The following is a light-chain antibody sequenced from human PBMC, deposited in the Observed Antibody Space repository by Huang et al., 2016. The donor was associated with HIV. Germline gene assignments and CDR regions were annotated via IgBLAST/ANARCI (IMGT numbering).Light chain of an antibody. Sequence: EIEMTQSPATLSVSPGERATPSCRASHSVDSDLAWYQQKPGQAPRLLIYDASTRATGISAKFNGTGSGTEFSLSITNLQSEDFAVYYCQQYNDWPPLTFGGGTKVEI. CDR3: QQYNDWPPLT. J-gene: IGKJ4*01. CDR2: DAS. CDR1: HSVDSD. V-gene: IGKV3-15*01.